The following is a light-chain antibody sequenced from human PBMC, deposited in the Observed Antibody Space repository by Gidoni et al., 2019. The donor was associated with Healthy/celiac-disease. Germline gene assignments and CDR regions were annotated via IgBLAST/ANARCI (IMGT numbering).Light chain of an antibody. Sequence: EIVMPQSPATLSVSPGDSATLSCRASQSVSSNLAWYQQKPGQAPRLLIYGASTRATGIPARFSGSGSGTEFTLTISSLQSEDFAVYYCQQYNNWPLWTFGQGTKVEIK. J-gene: IGKJ1*01. CDR1: QSVSSN. CDR3: QQYNNWPLWT. CDR2: GAS. V-gene: IGKV3-15*01.